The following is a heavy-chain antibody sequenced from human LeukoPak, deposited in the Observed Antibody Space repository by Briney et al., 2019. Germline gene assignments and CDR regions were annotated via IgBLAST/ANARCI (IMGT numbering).Heavy chain of an antibody. J-gene: IGHJ4*02. D-gene: IGHD3-10*01. CDR1: GGSISSYY. CDR3: ARLGGSGSYYFPDY. Sequence: PSETLSLTCTVSGGSISSYYWSWIRQPPGKGLEWIGYIYYSGSTNYNPSLKSRVTKSVDTSKNQFSLKLSSVTAADTAVYYCARLGGSGSYYFPDYWGQGTLVTVSS. CDR2: IYYSGST. V-gene: IGHV4-59*01.